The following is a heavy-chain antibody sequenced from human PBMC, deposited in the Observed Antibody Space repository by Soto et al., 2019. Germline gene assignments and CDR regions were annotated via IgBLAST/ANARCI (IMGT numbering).Heavy chain of an antibody. V-gene: IGHV1-8*01. CDR1: GYTFITND. CDR2: MKPSTGDS. CDR3: ARGGPAAGFDL. D-gene: IGHD6-13*01. Sequence: QVQLVQSGAEVKKPGASVKVSCKASGYTFITNDINWVRQASGQGLEWMGWMKPSTGDSGSDQDFQGRITMTRDTAKSTAYMELSSLKFEATAVYYCARGGPAAGFDLWGQGSLVTVSS. J-gene: IGHJ5*02.